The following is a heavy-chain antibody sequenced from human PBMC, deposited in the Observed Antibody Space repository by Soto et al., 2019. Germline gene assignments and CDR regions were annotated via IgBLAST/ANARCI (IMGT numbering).Heavy chain of an antibody. Sequence: SETLSLTCTVSGGSISSYYWSWIRQPPGKGLEWIGYIYYSGSTNYNPSLKSRVTISVDTSKNQFSLKLSSVTAADTAVYYCASSPSIAARPARYYGMDVWGKGTTVTVSS. CDR2: IYYSGST. CDR1: GGSISSYY. J-gene: IGHJ6*04. CDR3: ASSPSIAARPARYYGMDV. D-gene: IGHD6-6*01. V-gene: IGHV4-59*01.